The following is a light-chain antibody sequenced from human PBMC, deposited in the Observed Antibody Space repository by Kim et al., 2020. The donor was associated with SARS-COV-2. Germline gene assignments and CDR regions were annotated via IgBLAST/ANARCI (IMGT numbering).Light chain of an antibody. CDR2: GAS. Sequence: EIVLTQSPVTLSLSPGERATLSCRASQSVSNTYLAWYQQKPGQAPRLLIYGASSRATGIPDRFGGSGSGTDFTLTISRLEPEDFAVYFCQQYGGSPPLYTFGQGTKLEI. CDR1: QSVSNTY. CDR3: QQYGGSPPLYT. V-gene: IGKV3-20*01. J-gene: IGKJ2*01.